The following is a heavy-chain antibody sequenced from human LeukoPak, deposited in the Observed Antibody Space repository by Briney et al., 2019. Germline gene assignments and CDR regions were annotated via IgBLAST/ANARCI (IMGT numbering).Heavy chain of an antibody. Sequence: ASVKVSCKASGYTFTGYYIHWVRQAPGQGLEWMGWINPNSGGTIYAQKFQGRVTMTRDTSISTAYMELSRLRSDDTAVYYCARDPHYGDFSRYYSYMDVWGKGTTVTVSS. V-gene: IGHV1-2*02. CDR1: GYTFTGYY. D-gene: IGHD4-17*01. CDR3: ARDPHYGDFSRYYSYMDV. J-gene: IGHJ6*03. CDR2: INPNSGGT.